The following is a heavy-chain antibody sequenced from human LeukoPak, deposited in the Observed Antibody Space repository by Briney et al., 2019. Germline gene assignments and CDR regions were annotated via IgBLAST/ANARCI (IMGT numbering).Heavy chain of an antibody. V-gene: IGHV3-23*01. CDR2: ISGSGGST. CDR3: ARCRGNDFWSGSPVDY. CDR1: GFTFSSYA. J-gene: IGHJ4*02. Sequence: GGSLRLSCAASGFTFSSYAMSWVRQAPGKGLEWVSAISGSGGSTYYADSVKGRFTISRDNSKNTLYLQMNSLRVEDTAVYYCARCRGNDFWSGSPVDYWGQGTLVTVSS. D-gene: IGHD3-3*01.